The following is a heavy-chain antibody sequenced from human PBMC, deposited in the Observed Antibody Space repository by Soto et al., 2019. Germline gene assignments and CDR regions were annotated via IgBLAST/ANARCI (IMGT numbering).Heavy chain of an antibody. CDR1: GGSISSSSYY. CDR2: IYNSGST. V-gene: IGHV4-39*07. Sequence: SETLSLTCTVSGGSISSSSYYWGWIRQPPGKGLEWIGSIYNSGSTYYNPSLKSRVTISVDTSKNQFSLKLSSVTAADTAVYYCARVVRYGDYFDYWGQGTLVTVSS. CDR3: ARVVRYGDYFDY. J-gene: IGHJ4*02. D-gene: IGHD4-17*01.